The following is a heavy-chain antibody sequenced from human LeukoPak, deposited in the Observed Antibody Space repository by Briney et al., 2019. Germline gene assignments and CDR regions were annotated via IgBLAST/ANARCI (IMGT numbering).Heavy chain of an antibody. V-gene: IGHV1-2*02. D-gene: IGHD6-19*01. CDR2: INPNSGGT. CDR1: GYTFTGYY. J-gene: IGHJ4*02. Sequence: ASVKVSCKAYGYTFTGYYIHWVRQAPGQGLQWMGWINPNSGGTDYAQKSHGRVTMTRDTSISTAYMELSSLRSDDTAVYYCAPGAGVAMPGQQYYFDYWGQGTLVTVSS. CDR3: APGAGVAMPGQQYYFDY.